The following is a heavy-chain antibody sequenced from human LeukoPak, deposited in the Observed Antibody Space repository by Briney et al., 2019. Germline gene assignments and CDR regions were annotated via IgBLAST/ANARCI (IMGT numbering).Heavy chain of an antibody. D-gene: IGHD6-19*01. CDR3: APGLIPYSSGWGY. V-gene: IGHV4-39*01. CDR1: GGSISSSSYY. CDR2: IYYSGST. Sequence: PSETLSLTCTVSGGSISSSSYYWGWIRQPPGKGLEWIGSIYYSGSTYYNPSLKSRVTISVDTSKNQSSLKLSSVTAADTAVYYCAPGLIPYSSGWGYWGQGTLVTVSS. J-gene: IGHJ4*02.